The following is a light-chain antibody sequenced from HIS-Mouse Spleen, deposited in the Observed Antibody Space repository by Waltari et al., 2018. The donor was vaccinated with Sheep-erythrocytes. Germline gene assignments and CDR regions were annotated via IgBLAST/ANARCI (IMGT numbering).Light chain of an antibody. Sequence: DIQMTQSPSSLSASVGDRVTITCQASQDISNSLNWYQQKPGKAPKLLIYDASNWDTGVPSRFSGSGSGTDFTFTISSLQPEDIATYYCQQYDNLLTFGGGTKVEIK. V-gene: IGKV1-33*01. CDR1: QDISNS. CDR3: QQYDNLLT. J-gene: IGKJ4*01. CDR2: DAS.